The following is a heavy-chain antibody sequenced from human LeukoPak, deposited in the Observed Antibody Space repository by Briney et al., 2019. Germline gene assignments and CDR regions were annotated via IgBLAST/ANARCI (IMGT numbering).Heavy chain of an antibody. J-gene: IGHJ5*02. CDR2: IIPIFGIA. CDR3: APDSAYGDYGGVWFDP. Sequence: VASVKVSCKASGGTFSSYAISWVRQAPGQGLEWMGRIIPIFGIANYAQKFQGRVTVTADKSTSTAYMELSSLRSEDTAVYYCAPDSAYGDYGGVWFDPWGQGTLVTVSS. D-gene: IGHD4-17*01. CDR1: GGTFSSYA. V-gene: IGHV1-69*04.